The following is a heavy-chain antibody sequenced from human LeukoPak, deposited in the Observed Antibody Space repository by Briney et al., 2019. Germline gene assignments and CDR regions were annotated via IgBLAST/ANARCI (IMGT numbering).Heavy chain of an antibody. Sequence: ASVKVSCKASGYTFTYYDINWVRQATGQGLEWMGWMNPNSGNTGYGQKFQGGVTMTRNTSTSTDYMELSSMRSEDTAVYYCARVGSYDAFDIWGQGTMVTVSS. CDR2: MNPNSGNT. J-gene: IGHJ3*02. V-gene: IGHV1-8*01. CDR3: ARVGSYDAFDI. CDR1: GYTFTYYD.